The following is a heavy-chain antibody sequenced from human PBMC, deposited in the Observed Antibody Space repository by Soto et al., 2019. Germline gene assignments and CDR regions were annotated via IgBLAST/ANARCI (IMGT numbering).Heavy chain of an antibody. D-gene: IGHD2-15*01. CDR1: GGSISSYY. CDR3: ARTPYCSGGSCYSEVWYKDV. J-gene: IGHJ6*03. Sequence: SETLSLTCTVSGGSISSYYWSWIRQPPGKGLDWIGYFYYSGSTNYNPSLKSRVTISVDTSKNQFSLKLNSVTAADTAMYYCARTPYCSGGSCYSEVWYKDVWGKGTTVTVSS. V-gene: IGHV4-59*08. CDR2: FYYSGST.